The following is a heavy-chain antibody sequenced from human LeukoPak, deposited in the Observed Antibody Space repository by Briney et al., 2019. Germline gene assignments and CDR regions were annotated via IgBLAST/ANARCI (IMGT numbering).Heavy chain of an antibody. J-gene: IGHJ4*02. CDR3: AKEGRLSPHTRYVDY. CDR1: GFTFDDYA. CDR2: IRYDGSNK. V-gene: IGHV3-30*02. Sequence: PGRSLRLSCAASGFTFDDYAMHWVRQAPGKGLEWVAFIRYDGSNKYYADSVKGRFTISRDNSKNTLYLQMNSLRAEDTAVYYCAKEGRLSPHTRYVDYWGQGTLVTVSS.